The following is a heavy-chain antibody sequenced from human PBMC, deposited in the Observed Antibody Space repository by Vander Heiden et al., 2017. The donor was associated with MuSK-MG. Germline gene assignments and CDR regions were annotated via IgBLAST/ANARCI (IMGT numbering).Heavy chain of an antibody. D-gene: IGHD1-26*01. J-gene: IGHJ3*02. V-gene: IGHV3-9*01. CDR1: GFTFDDYA. CDR3: AISGSYYEVWGAFDI. Sequence: EVQLVESGGGLVQPGRSLRLSCAASGFTFDDYAMHWVRQAPGKGLEWVSGISWNSGSIGYADSVKGRFTISRDNAKNSLYLQMNSLRAEDTALYYCAISGSYYEVWGAFDIWGQGTMVTVSS. CDR2: ISWNSGSI.